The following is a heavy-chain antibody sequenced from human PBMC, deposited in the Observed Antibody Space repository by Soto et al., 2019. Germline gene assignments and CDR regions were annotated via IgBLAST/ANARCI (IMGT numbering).Heavy chain of an antibody. CDR3: ATSRGSDGSGSYLYYYGMDV. CDR2: IYPGDSDT. CDR1: GYSFTSYW. V-gene: IGHV5-51*01. D-gene: IGHD3-10*01. J-gene: IGHJ6*02. Sequence: ESLKISCKGSGYSFTSYWIGWVRQMPGKGLEWMGIIYPGDSDTRYSPSFQGQVTISADKSISTAYLQWSSLKASDTAMYYCATSRGSDGSGSYLYYYGMDVWGQGTTVTVSS.